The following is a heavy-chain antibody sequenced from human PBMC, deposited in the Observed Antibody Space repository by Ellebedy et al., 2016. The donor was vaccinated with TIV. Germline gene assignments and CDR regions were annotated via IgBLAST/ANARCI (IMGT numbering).Heavy chain of an antibody. V-gene: IGHV4-59*08. D-gene: IGHD3-10*01. CDR2: IYYSRST. Sequence: MPGGSLRLSCTVSGGSISSFYWSWIRQPPGKGLEWIGSIYYSRSTNYNPSLKTRVTISLDTSKNQFSLNLTSVTAADTAVYYCARHIRITMIRGVITNWFDPWGQGTLVTVSS. CDR3: ARHIRITMIRGVITNWFDP. CDR1: GGSISSFY. J-gene: IGHJ5*02.